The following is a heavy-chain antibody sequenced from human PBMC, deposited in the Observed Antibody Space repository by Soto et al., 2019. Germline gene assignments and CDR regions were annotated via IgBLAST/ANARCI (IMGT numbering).Heavy chain of an antibody. Sequence: QVQLEESGGGVVQPGRSLRLSCVGTGFTFSSYAMHWVRQAPGKGLEWVAVISNDGTNKYYADSVEGRITISRDNSKNTLYLQIHSLRSEDTAVYYCARGTTLAIFDYGMDVWGQGATVTVSS. D-gene: IGHD3-3*01. CDR2: ISNDGTNK. CDR3: ARGTTLAIFDYGMDV. J-gene: IGHJ6*02. CDR1: GFTFSSYA. V-gene: IGHV3-30-3*01.